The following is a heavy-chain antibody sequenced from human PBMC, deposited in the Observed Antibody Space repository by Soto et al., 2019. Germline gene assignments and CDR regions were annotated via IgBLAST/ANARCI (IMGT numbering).Heavy chain of an antibody. Sequence: GASVKVSCKASGGTFSSYAISWVRQAPGQGLEWMGGIIPIFGTANYAQKFQGRVTITADESTSTAYMELSSLRSEDTAVYYCARTQDYGDYPNWFDPWGQGTLVIVSS. CDR2: IIPIFGTA. V-gene: IGHV1-69*13. CDR3: ARTQDYGDYPNWFDP. J-gene: IGHJ5*02. D-gene: IGHD4-17*01. CDR1: GGTFSSYA.